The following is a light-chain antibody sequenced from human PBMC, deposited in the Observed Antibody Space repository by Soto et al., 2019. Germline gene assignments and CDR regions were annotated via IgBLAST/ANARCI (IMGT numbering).Light chain of an antibody. CDR2: DTS. CDR3: QQRSNWPVT. V-gene: IGKV3-11*01. CDR1: QSVSSY. J-gene: IGKJ1*01. Sequence: EIVLTQSPATLSLSPGEGATLSCRASQSVSSYLAWYQQKPGQAPRLLIYDTSNRATGIPARFSGSGSGTDFTLIISSLEPEDFAVYYCQQRSNWPVTFGLGTKVEV.